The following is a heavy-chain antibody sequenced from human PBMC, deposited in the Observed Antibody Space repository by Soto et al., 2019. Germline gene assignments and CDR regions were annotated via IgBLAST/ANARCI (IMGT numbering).Heavy chain of an antibody. Sequence: QVQLQESGPRLVKPSQTLSLTCTVSGDSIGSGDYYWTWIRQPPGQGLEWIGYISYIGTTFYNPSFERRVNITVDPSKNQFSLRVTSVTAAYTAVYNCARGSTYYGFVNWGQGSLLTVSS. V-gene: IGHV4-30-4*01. CDR1: GDSIGSGDYY. CDR3: ARGSTYYGFVN. CDR2: ISYIGTT. D-gene: IGHD3-10*01. J-gene: IGHJ4*02.